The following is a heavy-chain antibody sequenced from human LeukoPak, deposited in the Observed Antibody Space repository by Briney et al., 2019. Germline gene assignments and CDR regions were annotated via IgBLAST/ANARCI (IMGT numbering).Heavy chain of an antibody. Sequence: GGSLRLSCAASGFTFGTYWMTWVRQAPGKGLEWVANINQDGSAKNCVDSVKGRFTISRDNAKNALYLQMNSLRAEDTAVYYCARQTERDAYNRYWGQGTLVTVSS. D-gene: IGHD5-24*01. J-gene: IGHJ4*02. CDR2: INQDGSAK. V-gene: IGHV3-7*05. CDR3: ARQTERDAYNRY. CDR1: GFTFGTYW.